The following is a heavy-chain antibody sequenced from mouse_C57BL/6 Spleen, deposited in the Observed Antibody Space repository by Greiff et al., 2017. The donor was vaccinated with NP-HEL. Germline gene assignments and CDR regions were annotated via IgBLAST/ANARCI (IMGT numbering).Heavy chain of an antibody. D-gene: IGHD2-2*01. J-gene: IGHJ4*01. V-gene: IGHV5-9-1*02. CDR1: GFTFSSYA. CDR2: ISSGGDYI. CDR3: TKAGYGYDGYYYAMDY. Sequence: EVKLMESGEGLVKPGGSLKLSCAASGFTFSSYAMSWVRQTPEKRLEWVAYISSGGDYIYYADTVKGRFTISRDNARNTLYLQMSSLKSEDTAMYYCTKAGYGYDGYYYAMDYWGQGTSVTVSS.